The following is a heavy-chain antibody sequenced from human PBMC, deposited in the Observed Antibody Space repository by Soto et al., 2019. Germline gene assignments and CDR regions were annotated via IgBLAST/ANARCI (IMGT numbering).Heavy chain of an antibody. J-gene: IGHJ4*02. V-gene: IGHV4-30-4*01. D-gene: IGHD2-8*01. CDR2: IYYSGST. CDR1: GGSISSGDYY. CDR3: ARVNTALYCTNGVCKYFDY. Sequence: SETLSLTCTVSGGSISSGDYYWSWIRQPPGKVLEWIGYIYYSGSTYYNPSLKSRVTISVDTSKNQFSLKLSSVTAADTAVYYCARVNTALYCTNGVCKYFDYWGQGTLVTVSS.